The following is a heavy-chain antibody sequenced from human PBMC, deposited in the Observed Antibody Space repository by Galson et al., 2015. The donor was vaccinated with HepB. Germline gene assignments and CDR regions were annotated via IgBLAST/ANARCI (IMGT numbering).Heavy chain of an antibody. Sequence: SLRLSCAASGFTFSSYGMHWVRQAPGKGLEWVAVISYDGSNKYYADSVKGRFTISRDNSKNTLYLQMNSLRAEDTAVYYCAKAKLRFLEWSCLDYWGQGTLVTVSS. J-gene: IGHJ4*02. CDR1: GFTFSSYG. CDR2: ISYDGSNK. V-gene: IGHV3-30*18. CDR3: AKAKLRFLEWSCLDY. D-gene: IGHD3-3*01.